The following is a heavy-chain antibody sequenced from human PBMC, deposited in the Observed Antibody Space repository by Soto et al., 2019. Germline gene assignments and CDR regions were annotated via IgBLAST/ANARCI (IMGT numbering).Heavy chain of an antibody. J-gene: IGHJ4*02. D-gene: IGHD3-22*01. V-gene: IGHV3-33*01. Sequence: GGSLRLSCAVSGFTFSSYGVNWVRQAPGKGLEWVAAIYYDGSNKYYADSVRGRFTISRDNFKNTLYLHMNSLRAEDTAVYYCARDSKDDSSGYYAGFDYWGQGPLVTVSS. CDR2: IYYDGSNK. CDR1: GFTFSSYG. CDR3: ARDSKDDSSGYYAGFDY.